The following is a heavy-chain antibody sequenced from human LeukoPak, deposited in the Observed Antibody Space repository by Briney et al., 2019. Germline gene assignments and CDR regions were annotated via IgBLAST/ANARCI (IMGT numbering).Heavy chain of an antibody. CDR2: INHSGST. CDR3: AKDLKARTYYYDSSGFSLGY. Sequence: PSETLSLTCAVYGGSFSGYYWSWIRQPPGKGLEWIGEINHSGSTNYNPSLKSRVTISVDTSKNQFSLKLSSVTAADTAVYYCAKDLKARTYYYDSSGFSLGYWGQGTLVTVSS. CDR1: GGSFSGYY. D-gene: IGHD3-22*01. J-gene: IGHJ4*02. V-gene: IGHV4-34*01.